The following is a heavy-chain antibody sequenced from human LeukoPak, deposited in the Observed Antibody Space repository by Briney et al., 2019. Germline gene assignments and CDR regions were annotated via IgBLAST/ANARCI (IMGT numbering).Heavy chain of an antibody. Sequence: PGGSLRLSCAASGFTFSTYNMNWVRQAPGKGLEWVSCIGGSPSYTSYADSVKGRFTISRDNAKNSLFLQMTSLRAEDTAVYYCARDRGSLGDGYNEEYFDYWGLGVLVTVSS. D-gene: IGHD5-24*01. CDR3: ARDRGSLGDGYNEEYFDY. V-gene: IGHV3-21*01. CDR2: IGGSPSYT. J-gene: IGHJ4*02. CDR1: GFTFSTYN.